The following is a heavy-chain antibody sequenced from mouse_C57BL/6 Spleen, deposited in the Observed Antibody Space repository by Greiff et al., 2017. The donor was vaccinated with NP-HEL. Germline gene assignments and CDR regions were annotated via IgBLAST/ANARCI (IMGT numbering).Heavy chain of an antibody. Sequence: VQLQESGPGLVQPSQSLSITCTVSGFSLTSYGVHWVRQPPGKGLEWLGVIWSGGSTDYNAAFISRLSISKDNSKSQVFFKMNSLQADDTAIYYCAKKTGTDYYAMDYWGQGTSVTVSS. D-gene: IGHD4-1*01. CDR3: AKKTGTDYYAMDY. CDR1: GFSLTSYG. CDR2: IWSGGST. V-gene: IGHV2-4*01. J-gene: IGHJ4*01.